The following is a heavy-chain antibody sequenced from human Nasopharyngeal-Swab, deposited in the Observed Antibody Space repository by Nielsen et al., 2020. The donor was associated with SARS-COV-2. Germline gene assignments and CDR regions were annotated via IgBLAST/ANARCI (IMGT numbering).Heavy chain of an antibody. CDR2: ISGSGGCT. CDR1: GFTFSSYA. V-gene: IGHV3-23*01. Sequence: GESLKISCAASGFTFSSYAMSWVRQAPGKGLEWVSAISGSGGCTYYADSVKGPFTISRDNSKNTLYLQMNSLRAEDTAVYYCAKDGGGVVISLSDYWGQGTLVTVSS. D-gene: IGHD3-3*01. J-gene: IGHJ4*02. CDR3: AKDGGGVVISLSDY.